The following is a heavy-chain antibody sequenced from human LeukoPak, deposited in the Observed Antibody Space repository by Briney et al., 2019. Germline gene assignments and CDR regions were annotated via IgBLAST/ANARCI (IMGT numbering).Heavy chain of an antibody. Sequence: HPGGSLRLSCAASGFTFSSYAMSWVRQAPGKGLEWVSAISGSGGSTYYADSVKGRFTISRDNSKNTLYLQMNSLRAEDSAVNYCAKDFITIFGVVPPYYMDVWGKGTTVTVSS. CDR3: AKDFITIFGVVPPYYMDV. J-gene: IGHJ6*03. CDR1: GFTFSSYA. CDR2: ISGSGGST. D-gene: IGHD3-3*01. V-gene: IGHV3-23*01.